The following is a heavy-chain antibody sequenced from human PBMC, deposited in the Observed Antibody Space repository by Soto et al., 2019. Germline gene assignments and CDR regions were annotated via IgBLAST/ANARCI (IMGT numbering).Heavy chain of an antibody. CDR3: ARVGYLRFLEWSTTANNWFDP. J-gene: IGHJ5*02. CDR2: TYYRSKWYN. V-gene: IGHV6-1*01. Sequence: SQTLPLSYDSSGDSVSSNSAAWNWIRKSPSRGLEWLGRTYYRSKWYNDYAVSVKSRITINPDTSKNQFSLQLNSVTPEDTAVYYCARVGYLRFLEWSTTANNWFDPWGQGTLVTVS. CDR1: GDSVSSNSAA. D-gene: IGHD3-3*01.